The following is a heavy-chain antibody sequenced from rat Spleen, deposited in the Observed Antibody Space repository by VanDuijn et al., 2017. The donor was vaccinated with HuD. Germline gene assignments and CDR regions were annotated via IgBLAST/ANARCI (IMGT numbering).Heavy chain of an antibody. Sequence: EVQLVETGGGLVQPGRSLKLSCVASGFTFSSYWMYWIRQAPGKGLEWVSSISTGGSNTYYPDSVKGRFTISRDNAENIVYLQMNSLRSEDTATYYCAKDRDGGYAFAYWGQGTLVTVSS. J-gene: IGHJ3*01. CDR1: GFTFSSYW. V-gene: IGHV5-58*01. CDR2: ISTGGSNT. CDR3: AKDRDGGYAFAY. D-gene: IGHD1-11*01.